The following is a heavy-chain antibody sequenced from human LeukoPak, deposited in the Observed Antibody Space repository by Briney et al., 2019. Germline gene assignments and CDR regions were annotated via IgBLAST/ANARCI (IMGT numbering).Heavy chain of an antibody. CDR3: ARDHRSGWTP. J-gene: IGHJ4*02. V-gene: IGHV3-21*04. D-gene: IGHD6-19*01. Sequence: KPGGSLRLSCAASGFTFSSYSMTWVRQAPGKGLEWVSSISSSSSYIYYADSVKGRFTISRDNAKNSLYLQMNSLRAEDTAVYYCARDHRSGWTPGGQGTLVTVSS. CDR1: GFTFSSYS. CDR2: ISSSSSYI.